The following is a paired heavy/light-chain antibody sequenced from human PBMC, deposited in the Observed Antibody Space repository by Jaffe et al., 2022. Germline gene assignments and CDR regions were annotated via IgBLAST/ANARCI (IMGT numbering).Heavy chain of an antibody. CDR3: ATHPCGDDCYSHGHP. V-gene: IGHV3-30*02. D-gene: IGHD2-21*02. Sequence: QVQLVESGGGVVQPGGSLRLFCAASGFTFSSYGMHWVRQAPGKGLEWVAFIRYDGSSKYYADCVKGRFTISRDNSRNTLYLQMNSLRAEDTAVYYCATHPCGDDCYSHGHPWGQGTLVTVSS. CDR2: IRYDGSSK. CDR1: GFTFSSYG. J-gene: IGHJ5*02.
Light chain of an antibody. CDR2: EGS. CDR1: SSDVGNYNL. V-gene: IGLV2-23*01. J-gene: IGLJ1*01. CDR3: CSYAGSSTWV. Sequence: QSALTQPASVSGSPGQSITISCTGTSSDVGNYNLVSWYQQHPGKAPKLMIYEGSKRPSGVSNRFSGSKSGNTASLTISGLQAEDEADYYCCSYAGSSTWVFGTGTKVTVL.